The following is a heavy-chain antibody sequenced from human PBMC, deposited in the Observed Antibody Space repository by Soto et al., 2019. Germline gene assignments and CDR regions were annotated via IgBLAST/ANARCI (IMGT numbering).Heavy chain of an antibody. CDR1: GCSISSYY. CDR2: IYYSGST. CDR3: ARDTRADYSNYYYYGMDV. D-gene: IGHD4-4*01. J-gene: IGHJ6*02. V-gene: IGHV4-59*01. Sequence: SETLSLACTVSGCSISSYYWSWIRQPPGKGLEWIGYIYYSGSTNYNPSLKSRVTISVDTSKNQFSLKLSSVTAADTAVYYCARDTRADYSNYYYYGMDVWGQGTTVTVSS.